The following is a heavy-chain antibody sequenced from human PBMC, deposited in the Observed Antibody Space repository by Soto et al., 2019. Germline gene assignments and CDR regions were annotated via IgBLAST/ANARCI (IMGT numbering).Heavy chain of an antibody. V-gene: IGHV3-48*01. CDR3: ASPLYCSGAGCRVY. CDR1: GFTFSSYA. D-gene: IGHD2-15*01. Sequence: EVQLVESGGGLVQPGGSLRLSCAASGFTFSSYAMNWVRQAPGKGLEWISHITSSSVTIYYADSVEGRFTISRDNAQNSLYLQMNNLRAEDTAVYYCASPLYCSGAGCRVYWGPGSLGTVSS. J-gene: IGHJ4*02. CDR2: ITSSSVTI.